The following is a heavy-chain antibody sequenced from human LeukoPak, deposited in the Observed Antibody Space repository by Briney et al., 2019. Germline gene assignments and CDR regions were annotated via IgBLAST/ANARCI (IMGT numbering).Heavy chain of an antibody. CDR2: IYHSGST. CDR3: ARVISMIRATDAFDI. Sequence: SETLSLTCTVSGVSISSYYWSWIRQPPGRGLECIGYIYHSGSTNYNPSLQSRVTISVDKSKNQFSLKLSSVTAADTAVYYCARVISMIRATDAFDIWGQGTMVTVSS. J-gene: IGHJ3*02. V-gene: IGHV4-59*12. CDR1: GVSISSYY. D-gene: IGHD3-22*01.